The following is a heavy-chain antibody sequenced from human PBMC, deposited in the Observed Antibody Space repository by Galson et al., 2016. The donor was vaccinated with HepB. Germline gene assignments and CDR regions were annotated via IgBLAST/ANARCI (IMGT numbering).Heavy chain of an antibody. CDR3: ATDYSPYDPRQGFHY. CDR1: GFTFDTYA. J-gene: IGHJ4*02. D-gene: IGHD5-12*01. Sequence: LRLSCAASGFTFDTYAMNWVRQAPGKGLEWVSGMTGRGPSSFYADSVKGRFTISRDNAKNSLYLQMNSLRAEDTAFYYCATDYSPYDPRQGFHYWGQGTLVTVSS. CDR2: MTGRGPSS. V-gene: IGHV3-23*01.